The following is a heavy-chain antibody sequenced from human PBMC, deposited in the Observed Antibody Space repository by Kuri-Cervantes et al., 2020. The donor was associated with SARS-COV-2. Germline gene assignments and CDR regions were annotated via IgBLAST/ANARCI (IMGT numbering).Heavy chain of an antibody. CDR1: GGSISGYY. Sequence: SETLSLTCTVSGGSISGYYWSWIRQPPGKGLEWIGEINHSGSTNYNPSLKSRVTISVDTSKNQFSLKLSSVTAADTAVYYCARGRRAAQDYYYGMDVWGQGTTVTVSS. CDR3: ARGRRAAQDYYYGMDV. CDR2: INHSGST. V-gene: IGHV4-34*01. J-gene: IGHJ6*02. D-gene: IGHD6-13*01.